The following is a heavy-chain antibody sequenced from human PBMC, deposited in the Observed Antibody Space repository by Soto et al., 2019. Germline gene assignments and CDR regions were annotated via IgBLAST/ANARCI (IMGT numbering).Heavy chain of an antibody. CDR1: GFTFSSYA. J-gene: IGHJ6*02. V-gene: IGHV3-23*01. Sequence: EVQLLESGGGLVQPGGSLRLSCAASGFTFSSYAMSWVRQAPGKGREWVSPIRGSGGSTYYADSVKGRFTISRDNAKNPLYRQRNSLRAEDTAVYYCAKEGSSGWSHYYGMDVWGPGTTVTVSS. D-gene: IGHD6-19*01. CDR2: IRGSGGST. CDR3: AKEGSSGWSHYYGMDV.